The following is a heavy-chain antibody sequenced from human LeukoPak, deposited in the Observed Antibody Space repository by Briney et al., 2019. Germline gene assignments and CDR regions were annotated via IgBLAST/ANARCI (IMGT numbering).Heavy chain of an antibody. J-gene: IGHJ4*02. V-gene: IGHV1-2*02. D-gene: IGHD5-18*01. CDR1: GYTFTGYY. Sequence: VASMKVSCKSSGYTFTGYYMHWVRQAPGQGLEWMGWINPNTGGINYAQKFQGRVTMTRDTSISAAYMELSRLRSDDTAVYYCARDPYSSYFDYWGQGTLVTVSS. CDR3: ARDPYSSYFDY. CDR2: INPNTGGI.